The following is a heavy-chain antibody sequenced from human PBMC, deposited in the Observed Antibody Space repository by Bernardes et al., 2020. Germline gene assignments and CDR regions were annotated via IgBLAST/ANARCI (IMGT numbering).Heavy chain of an antibody. D-gene: IGHD2-15*01. CDR1: GFTFSYYA. CDR2: VNRGGTT. J-gene: IGHJ4*02. CDR3: AKDVEGGGSYAPFDY. V-gene: IGHV3-23*01. Sequence: VGSLSLSCAASGFTFSYYAMTWVRQAPGQGLEWVSVVNRGGTTHYADSVKGRFTISRDNSKNTLYLQMNSLRAEDTAVYYCAKDVEGGGSYAPFDYWGQGALVTVSS.